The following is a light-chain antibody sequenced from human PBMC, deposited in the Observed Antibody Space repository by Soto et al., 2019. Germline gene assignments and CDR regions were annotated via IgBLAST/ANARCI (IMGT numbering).Light chain of an antibody. V-gene: IGKV4-1*01. CDR2: WAS. CDR3: QQYFRPWT. Sequence: DLVMTQSPDSLAVSLGERATINCKSSQSVLYSSNNKNYLAWYQQKPGQPPKLLIYWASTRESGVPDRFSGSGSGTDFALTIISLQAEDVAVYYCQQYFRPWTFGQGTKVEIK. CDR1: QSVLYSSNNKNY. J-gene: IGKJ1*01.